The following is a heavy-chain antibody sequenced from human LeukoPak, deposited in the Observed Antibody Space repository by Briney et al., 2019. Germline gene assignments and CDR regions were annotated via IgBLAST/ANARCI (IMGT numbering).Heavy chain of an antibody. Sequence: SETLSLTCTVPGGAISPNYWSWIRQPPGKGLEWIGYISYSLDYSGNTNYNPSLKSRVIMSVEASKNQFSLKMRSVTAADTAVYYCAGALLMPGAPGFGYWGQGILVTVSS. V-gene: IGHV4-59*01. D-gene: IGHD2-8*02. J-gene: IGHJ4*02. CDR1: GGAISPNY. CDR3: AGALLMPGAPGFGY. CDR2: ISYSLDYSGNT.